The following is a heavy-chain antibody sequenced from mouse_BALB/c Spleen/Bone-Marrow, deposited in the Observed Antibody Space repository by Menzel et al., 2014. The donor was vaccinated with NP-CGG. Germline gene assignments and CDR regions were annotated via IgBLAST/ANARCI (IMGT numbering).Heavy chain of an antibody. J-gene: IGHJ2*01. V-gene: IGHV4-1*02. CDR3: ARXDXYXXLXX. Sequence: EVQLVASGGGLVPPGGSLNLSCAASGFAFSRYWMRWVRQAPGKGLEWIGEXNPDSRTINYSPSLKDKFIISRNNAKNTRYLRMNKXRSEDTALYYCARXDXYXXLXXWGQGTTRTVSS. CDR2: XNPDSRTI. D-gene: IGHD2-4*01. CDR1: GFAFSRYW.